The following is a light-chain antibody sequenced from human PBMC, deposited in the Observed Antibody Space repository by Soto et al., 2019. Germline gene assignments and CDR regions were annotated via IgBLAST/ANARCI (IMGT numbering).Light chain of an antibody. Sequence: EIVLTQSPDTLSLSPGERATFSCRASQSVSSALLAWYQQKPGQAPRLLIYRASTRATGIPERFTGSGSGTDFTLTISRLEPEDFAVYYCQQYESSPLTFGGGTKVEIK. J-gene: IGKJ4*01. CDR1: QSVSSAL. CDR3: QQYESSPLT. CDR2: RAS. V-gene: IGKV3-20*01.